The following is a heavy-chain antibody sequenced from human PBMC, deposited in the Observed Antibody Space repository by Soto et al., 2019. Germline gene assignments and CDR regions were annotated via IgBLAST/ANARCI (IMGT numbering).Heavy chain of an antibody. CDR3: ARGPSYDSSGYYRDY. Sequence: SETLSLTCTVSGGSISSGDYYWSWIRQPPGKGLEWIGYIYYSGSTYYNPSLKSRVTISVDTSKNQFSLKLSSVTAADTAVYYCARGPSYDSSGYYRDYWGQGTLVTVSS. J-gene: IGHJ4*02. V-gene: IGHV4-30-4*01. D-gene: IGHD3-22*01. CDR1: GGSISSGDYY. CDR2: IYYSGST.